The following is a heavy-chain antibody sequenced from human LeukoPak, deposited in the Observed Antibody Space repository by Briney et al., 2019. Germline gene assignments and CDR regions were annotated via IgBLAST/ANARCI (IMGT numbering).Heavy chain of an antibody. CDR3: ARARGDSSGYHI. V-gene: IGHV1-46*01. D-gene: IGHD3-22*01. Sequence: VASVKVSCRASGGTFSSYAISWVRQAPGQGLEWMGIINPSGGSTSYAQKFQGRVTMTRDTSTSTVYMELSSLRSEDTAVYYCARARGDSSGYHIWGQGTMVTVSS. CDR2: INPSGGST. J-gene: IGHJ3*02. CDR1: GGTFSSYA.